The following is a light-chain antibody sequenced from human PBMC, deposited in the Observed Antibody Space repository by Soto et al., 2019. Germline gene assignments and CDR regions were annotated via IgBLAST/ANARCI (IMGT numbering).Light chain of an antibody. Sequence: EIVMTHSPATLPVSPWEIATLSCRASQSVSSYLAWYQQKPGQAPRLLIYDASSRPTDIPARFSGSGSGTDFTLTISSLEPEDFALYYCQQRSNWPITFGQGTRLEIK. CDR3: QQRSNWPIT. V-gene: IGKV3-11*01. J-gene: IGKJ5*01. CDR1: QSVSSY. CDR2: DAS.